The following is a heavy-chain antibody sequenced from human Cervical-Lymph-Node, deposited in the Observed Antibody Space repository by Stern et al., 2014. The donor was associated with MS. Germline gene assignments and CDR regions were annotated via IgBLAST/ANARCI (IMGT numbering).Heavy chain of an antibody. D-gene: IGHD2-15*01. CDR1: GFSLSTSGVG. Sequence: ESGPTLVKPTQTLTLTCTFSGFSLSTSGVGVGWIRQPPGKALEWLALIYWDEDIRDNPSLKSRLPIPKDTSKNQVVLTMTNMDPVDTATYYCAHRTRGACGGGNCHYYFDYWGQGTLVTVSS. CDR3: AHRTRGACGGGNCHYYFDY. V-gene: IGHV2-5*02. CDR2: IYWDEDI. J-gene: IGHJ4*02.